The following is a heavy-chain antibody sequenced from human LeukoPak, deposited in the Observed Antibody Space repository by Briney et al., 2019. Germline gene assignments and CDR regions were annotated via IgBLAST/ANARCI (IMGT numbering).Heavy chain of an antibody. Sequence: SVKVSCKASGYTFTGYYMHWVRQAPGQGLEWMGWINPNSGGTNYAQKFQGRVTMTRDTSISTAHMELNRLRSAATAVYYCARAVGSRRPNSWGQGTLVPVSS. CDR2: INPNSGGT. V-gene: IGHV1-2*02. J-gene: IGHJ4*02. CDR1: GYTFTGYY. D-gene: IGHD1-26*01. CDR3: ARAVGSRRPNS.